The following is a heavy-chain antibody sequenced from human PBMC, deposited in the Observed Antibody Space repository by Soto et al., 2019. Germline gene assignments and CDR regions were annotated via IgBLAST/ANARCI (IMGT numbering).Heavy chain of an antibody. D-gene: IGHD3-16*02. V-gene: IGHV4-34*01. CDR2: INHSGST. CDR1: GGSFSGYY. CDR3: ARWTPMITFGGVIVISGYYGMDV. Sequence: SETLSLTCAVYGGSFSGYYWSWIRQPPGKXLEWIGEINHSGSTNYNPSLKSRVTISVDTSKNQFSLKLSSVTAADTAVYYCARWTPMITFGGVIVISGYYGMDVWGQGTTVTVSS. J-gene: IGHJ6*02.